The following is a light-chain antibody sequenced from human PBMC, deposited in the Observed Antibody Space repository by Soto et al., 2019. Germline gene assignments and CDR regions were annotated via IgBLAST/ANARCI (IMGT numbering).Light chain of an antibody. CDR3: QQFFSLPLT. CDR2: WAA. V-gene: IGKV4-1*01. J-gene: IGKJ4*01. CDR1: QILLYNSNNKNY. Sequence: DIVLTQSPDSLAVSLGERATINCKSSQILLYNSNNKNYLAWYQQKPGQPPMLLLYWAATRESGVPDRFSGSGSGTDFTLAISGLQAEDVAVYFCQQFFSLPLTFGGGTKVEIK.